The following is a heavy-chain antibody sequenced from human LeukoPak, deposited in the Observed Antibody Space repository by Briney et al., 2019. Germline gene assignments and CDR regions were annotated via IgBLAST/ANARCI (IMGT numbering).Heavy chain of an antibody. D-gene: IGHD3-9*01. CDR3: ARVGGGYFDWLLLGPWFDP. V-gene: IGHV3-30*04. CDR1: GLTFRTYA. Sequence: HPGWSLRLSCEASGLTFRTYAMHWVRQAPGKGLEWLTVISYDGNKKQYADSVKGRFTISRDNSKNTLYLQMNSLRAEDTAVYYCARVGGGYFDWLLLGPWFDPWGQGTLVTVSS. CDR2: ISYDGNKK. J-gene: IGHJ5*02.